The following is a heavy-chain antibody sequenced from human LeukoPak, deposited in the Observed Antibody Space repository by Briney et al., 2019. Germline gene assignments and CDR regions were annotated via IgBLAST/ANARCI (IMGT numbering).Heavy chain of an antibody. J-gene: IGHJ4*02. Sequence: GGSLRLSCAASGFAFSSYAMHWVRQAPGKGLEWVAVISYDGSNKYYADSVKGRFTISRDNSKNTLYLQMNSLRAEDTAVYYCARDGYDSSGYYFDYWGQGTLVTVSS. CDR1: GFAFSSYA. CDR2: ISYDGSNK. D-gene: IGHD3-22*01. CDR3: ARDGYDSSGYYFDY. V-gene: IGHV3-30*04.